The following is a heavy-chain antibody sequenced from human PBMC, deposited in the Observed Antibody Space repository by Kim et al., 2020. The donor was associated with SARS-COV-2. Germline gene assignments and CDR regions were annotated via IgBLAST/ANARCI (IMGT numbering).Heavy chain of an antibody. D-gene: IGHD3-10*01. CDR3: SKLLLDRKPVHYGSGSCDD. CDR2: IGGRGGGT. J-gene: IGHJ4*02. CDR1: GFVFSSFD. V-gene: IGHV3-23*01. Sequence: GGSLRLSCAASGFVFSSFDMAWVRQAPGKGLEWVSVIGGRGGGTYYRDSVKGRFSISRDNFINTLYLQMNSLRAEDTAVYYCSKLLLDRKPVHYGSGSCDDWSQGTLDSVSS.